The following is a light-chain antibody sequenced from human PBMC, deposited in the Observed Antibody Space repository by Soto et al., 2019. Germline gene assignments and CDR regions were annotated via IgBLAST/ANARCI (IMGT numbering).Light chain of an antibody. CDR2: WAS. Sequence: DXVMTXSPDSLXVSLGERATINCKSNDSLLYXXNXXXXLAWYQQRPGQPPKLLIRWASTRESGVPYRFIGGGXGTDFTLTISSLQTXXXXXXXXXXXFXRPYTFGQGTKLEIK. V-gene: IGKV4-1*01. CDR3: XXXFXRPYT. CDR1: DSLLYXXNXXXX. J-gene: IGKJ2*01.